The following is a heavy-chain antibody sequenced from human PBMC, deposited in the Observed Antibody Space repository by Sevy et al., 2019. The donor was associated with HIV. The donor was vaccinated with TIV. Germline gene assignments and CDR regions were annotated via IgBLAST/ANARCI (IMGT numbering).Heavy chain of an antibody. Sequence: ETLSLTCTVSGGSVSSSGYYWGWIRQPPGKGLEWIGNVYYSGSADYNPSLKSRATISVDTSKNQFSLKVNSVTAADTAVYYCARQGGIVDRAFDFWGQGTLVTVSS. CDR2: VYYSGSA. CDR3: ARQGGIVDRAFDF. V-gene: IGHV4-39*01. J-gene: IGHJ4*02. D-gene: IGHD2-21*01. CDR1: GGSVSSSGYY.